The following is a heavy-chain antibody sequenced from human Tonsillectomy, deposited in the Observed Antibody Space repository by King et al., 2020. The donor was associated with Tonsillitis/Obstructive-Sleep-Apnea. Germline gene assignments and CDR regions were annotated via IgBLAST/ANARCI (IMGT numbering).Heavy chain of an antibody. V-gene: IGHV3-30*04. CDR3: ARDRDCSSTSCYNAFDI. CDR1: GFTFSTYA. Sequence: HVQLVESGGGVVQPGRSLRLSCAASGFTFSTYAMHWVRQAPGKGLEWVAVISYDGSNNYYADSVKGRFTISRDNSKNTLYLQMNSLRAEDTAVYYCARDRDCSSTSCYNAFDIWGHGTMVTVSS. CDR2: ISYDGSNN. D-gene: IGHD2-2*02. J-gene: IGHJ3*02.